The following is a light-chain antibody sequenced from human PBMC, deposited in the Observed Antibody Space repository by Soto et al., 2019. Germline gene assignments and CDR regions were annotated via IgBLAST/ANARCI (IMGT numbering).Light chain of an antibody. Sequence: EIVMTQSPATLSVSPGERATLSCRASQSVSSNLAWYQQKPGQAPRLLIYGASTRATGIPARFSGRGSGTEFTLTISSLQSEHFAVYYCKEYNNWPPAWTFGQGTKLEIK. J-gene: IGKJ1*01. CDR3: KEYNNWPPAWT. CDR1: QSVSSN. CDR2: GAS. V-gene: IGKV3-15*01.